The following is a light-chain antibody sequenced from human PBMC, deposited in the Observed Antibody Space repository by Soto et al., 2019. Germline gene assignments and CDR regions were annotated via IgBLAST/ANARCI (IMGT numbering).Light chain of an antibody. V-gene: IGLV2-23*01. Sequence: QSVLTQPASVSGSPGQSITISCTGTSSDVGTYNLVSWYQQHPGKAPKLMIFEGSKRPSGVSNRFSGSTSGNTASLTISGLQVEDEARYYCCSYAGSGTYVFGTGTKVTVL. CDR2: EGS. CDR1: SSDVGTYNL. J-gene: IGLJ1*01. CDR3: CSYAGSGTYV.